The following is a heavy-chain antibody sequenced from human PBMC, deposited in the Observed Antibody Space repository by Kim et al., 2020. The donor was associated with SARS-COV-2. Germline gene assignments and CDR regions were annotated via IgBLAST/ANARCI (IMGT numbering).Heavy chain of an antibody. CDR3: ARDSVRSSGRCFGP. CDR1: EFTLSSYG. CDR2: MSGSGYT. D-gene: IGHD6-19*01. V-gene: IGHV3-23*01. J-gene: IGHJ5*02. Sequence: GGSLRLSCAASEFTLSSYGMHWVRQAPGKGLEWVSGMSGSGYTNYADSVKGRFTISRDTSKSTLYLQMNSLTAEDTAVYYCARDSVRSSGRCFGPWGQGTLVTVSS.